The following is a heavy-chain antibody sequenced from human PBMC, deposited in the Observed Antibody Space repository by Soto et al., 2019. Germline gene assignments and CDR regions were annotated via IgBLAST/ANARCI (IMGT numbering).Heavy chain of an antibody. D-gene: IGHD6-13*01. Sequence: PGGSLRLSCAASGITFSNAWMNWVRQAPGKGLEWVGRIKSKTDGGTTDYAAPVKGRFTISRDDSKNTLYLQMNSLKTEDTAVYYCTTVFSSWDYYYYGMDVWGQGTTVTVSS. V-gene: IGHV3-15*07. CDR1: GITFSNAW. CDR2: IKSKTDGGTT. J-gene: IGHJ6*02. CDR3: TTVFSSWDYYYYGMDV.